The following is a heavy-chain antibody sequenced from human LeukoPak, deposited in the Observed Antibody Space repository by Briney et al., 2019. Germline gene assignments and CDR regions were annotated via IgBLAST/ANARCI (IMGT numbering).Heavy chain of an antibody. Sequence: GGSLRLSCAASGFTFSSYAMSWVRQAPGKGLEWVSAISGSGGSTYYADSVKGQFTISRDNSKNTLYLQMNSLRAEDTAVYYCARKQAYCGGDCYREDAFDIWGQGTMVTVSS. CDR3: ARKQAYCGGDCYREDAFDI. D-gene: IGHD2-21*02. CDR1: GFTFSSYA. CDR2: ISGSGGST. J-gene: IGHJ3*02. V-gene: IGHV3-23*01.